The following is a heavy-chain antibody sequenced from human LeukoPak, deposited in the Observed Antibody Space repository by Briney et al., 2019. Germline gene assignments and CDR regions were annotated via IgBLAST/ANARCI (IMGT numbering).Heavy chain of an antibody. Sequence: PGGSLRLSCAASGFTVSSNFMSWVRQAPGKGLEWVSSISSSSSYIYYADSVKGRFTISRDNAKNSLYLQMNSLRAEDTAVYYCASEVRAGFGELLRRRDAFDIWGQGTMVTVSS. V-gene: IGHV3-21*01. CDR2: ISSSSSYI. D-gene: IGHD3-10*01. J-gene: IGHJ3*02. CDR3: ASEVRAGFGELLRRRDAFDI. CDR1: GFTVSSNF.